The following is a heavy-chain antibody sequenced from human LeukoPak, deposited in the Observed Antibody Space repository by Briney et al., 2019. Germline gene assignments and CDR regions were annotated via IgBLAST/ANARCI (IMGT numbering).Heavy chain of an antibody. J-gene: IGHJ6*03. D-gene: IGHD6-13*01. CDR2: INPDSGGT. CDR1: GYTFTDYY. V-gene: IGHV1-2*02. CDR3: ATGRAAGTPDCMDV. Sequence: ASVKVSCKASGYTFTDYYMHWVRQAPGQGLEWMGWINPDSGGTNYAQRFQGRVTMTRDTSISTAYMEVSRLRSDDTAMYYCATGRAAGTPDCMDVWGKGTTVT.